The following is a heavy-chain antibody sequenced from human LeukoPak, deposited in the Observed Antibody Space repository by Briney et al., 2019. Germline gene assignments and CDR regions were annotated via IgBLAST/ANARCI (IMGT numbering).Heavy chain of an antibody. D-gene: IGHD2-15*01. V-gene: IGHV4-39*01. CDR3: AARPRIPYQNWFDP. Sequence: XSXXXWGWIRQPPGKGLEWIGSIYYSGSTYYNPSLKSRVTISVDTSKNQFSLKLSSVTAADTAVYYCAARPRIPYQNWFDPWGQGTLVTVSS. CDR1: XSXXX. J-gene: IGHJ5*02. CDR2: IYYSGST.